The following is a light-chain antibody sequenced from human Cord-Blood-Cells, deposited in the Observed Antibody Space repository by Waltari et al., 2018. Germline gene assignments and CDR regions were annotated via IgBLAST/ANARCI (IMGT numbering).Light chain of an antibody. J-gene: IGLJ2*01. Sequence: QSALTQPASVSGSPGQSITIPCTGTSSDVGGYNYVPWYQQPPGKAPKLMIYEVSNRPSGVSNRFSGSKSGNMASLTISGLQAEDEADYYCSSYTSSSTPVFGGGTKLTVL. V-gene: IGLV2-14*01. CDR2: EVS. CDR3: SSYTSSSTPV. CDR1: SSDVGGYNY.